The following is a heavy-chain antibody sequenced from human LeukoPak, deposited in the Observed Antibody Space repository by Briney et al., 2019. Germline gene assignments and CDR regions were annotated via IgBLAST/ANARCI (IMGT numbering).Heavy chain of an antibody. J-gene: IGHJ5*02. CDR1: GVSISSSSYY. Sequence: SETLCLTCTASGVSISSSSYYWGWIRQPPGKGLEWIGSSYYSGSTYYNPSLKSRVTISVDTSKNQFSLKMSSVTAADTAVYYCASLYNWNDGGIGHYNWFDPWGQGTLVTVSS. CDR3: ASLYNWNDGGIGHYNWFDP. V-gene: IGHV4-39*01. CDR2: SYYSGST. D-gene: IGHD1-1*01.